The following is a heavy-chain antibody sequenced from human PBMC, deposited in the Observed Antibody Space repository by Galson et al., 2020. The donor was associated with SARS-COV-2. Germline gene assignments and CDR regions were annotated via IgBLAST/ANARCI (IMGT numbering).Heavy chain of an antibody. D-gene: IGHD3-10*01. CDR2: ISYDGSNK. CDR1: GFTFSSYA. J-gene: IGHJ4*02. Sequence: GESLKISCAASGFTFSSYAMHWVRQAPGKGLEWVAVISYDGSNKYYADSVKGRFTISRDNSKNTLYLQMNSLRAEDTAVYYCARDIIGELNCFDYWGQGTLVSVAS. V-gene: IGHV3-30*04. CDR3: ARDIIGELNCFDY.